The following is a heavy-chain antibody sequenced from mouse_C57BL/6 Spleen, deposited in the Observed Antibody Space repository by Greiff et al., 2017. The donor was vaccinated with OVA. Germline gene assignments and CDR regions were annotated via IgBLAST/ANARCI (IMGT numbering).Heavy chain of an antibody. CDR2: IYPSDSET. CDR3: ASYGSSPWCAY. J-gene: IGHJ3*01. V-gene: IGHV1-61*01. Sequence: QVQLQQPGAELVRPGSSVKLSCKASGYTFTSYWMDWVKQRPGQGLEWIGNIYPSDSETHYNQKFKDKATLTVDKSSSTAYMQLSSLTSEDSAVYYCASYGSSPWCAYWGQGTLVTVSA. CDR1: GYTFTSYW. D-gene: IGHD1-1*01.